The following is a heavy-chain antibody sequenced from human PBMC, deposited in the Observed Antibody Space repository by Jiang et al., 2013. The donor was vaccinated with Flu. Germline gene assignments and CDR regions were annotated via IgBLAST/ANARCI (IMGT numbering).Heavy chain of an antibody. CDR1: GLSFSSCS. CDR2: ISSSGSSI. J-gene: IGHJ4*02. V-gene: IGHV3-48*03. CDR3: ASRATAVAGWGY. Sequence: GRASIQPGGPVRLSCAVSGLSFSSCSMNWVRQAPGKGLEWVSYISSSGSSIYYADSVKGRFTISRDNAKSSLYLQMNSLRAEDTAVYYCASRATAVAGWGYWGQGALVTVSS. D-gene: IGHD6-19*01.